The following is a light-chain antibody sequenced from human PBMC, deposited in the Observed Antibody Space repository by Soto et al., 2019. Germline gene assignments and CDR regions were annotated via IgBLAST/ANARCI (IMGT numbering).Light chain of an antibody. CDR1: QYISNY. CDR2: TAS. V-gene: IGKV1-39*01. CDR3: QQSYSTPPT. J-gene: IGKJ2*01. Sequence: DSKMTQSPSSLSASVGDRVTITCRASQYISNYLNWYQQKSGTAPKLLIHTASTLQSGVPSRFSGRGSGPDFTLTISSVQPDDFAIYFCQQSYSTPPTFGQGTTLEIK.